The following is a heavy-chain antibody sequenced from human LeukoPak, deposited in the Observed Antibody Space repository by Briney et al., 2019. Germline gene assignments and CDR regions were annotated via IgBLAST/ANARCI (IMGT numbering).Heavy chain of an antibody. CDR3: ARRDGRTTGNWFDP. CDR1: GYTFTSYG. J-gene: IGHJ5*02. CDR2: ISAYNGNT. Sequence: ASVKVSCKASGYTFTSYGISWVRQAPGQGLEWMGWISAYNGNTNYAQKLQGRVTMTTDTSTSTAYMELRSLRSDDTAVYHCARRDGRTTGNWFDPWGQGTLVTVSS. D-gene: IGHD1-1*01. V-gene: IGHV1-18*01.